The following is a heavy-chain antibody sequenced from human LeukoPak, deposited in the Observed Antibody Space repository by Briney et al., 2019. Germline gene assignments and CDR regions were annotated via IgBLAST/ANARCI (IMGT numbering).Heavy chain of an antibody. J-gene: IGHJ4*02. CDR3: ARGYFGYSYGHPFDY. CDR2: IYYSGST. Sequence: SSETLSLTCTVSGGSISSYYWSWIRQPPGKGLEWIGYIYYSGSTNYNPSLKSRVTISVDTSKNQFSLKLSSVTAADTAVYYCARGYFGYSYGHPFDYWGQGTLVTVSS. CDR1: GGSISSYY. D-gene: IGHD5-18*01. V-gene: IGHV4-59*01.